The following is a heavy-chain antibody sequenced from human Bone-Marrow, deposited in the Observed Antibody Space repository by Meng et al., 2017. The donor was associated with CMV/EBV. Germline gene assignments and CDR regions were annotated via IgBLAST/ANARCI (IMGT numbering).Heavy chain of an antibody. CDR2: IKQDGSEK. CDR1: GFTFSNYS. V-gene: IGHV3-7*01. J-gene: IGHJ4*02. Sequence: GESLKISCSASGFTFSNYSMAWVRQAPGKGLEWVANIKQDGSEKFYVGSVKGRFTISRDNAKNSLYLQMNSLRAEDTAVYYCASGYYSSTRCPFDYWGQGALVTVSS. CDR3: ASGYYSSTRCPFDY. D-gene: IGHD2-2*01.